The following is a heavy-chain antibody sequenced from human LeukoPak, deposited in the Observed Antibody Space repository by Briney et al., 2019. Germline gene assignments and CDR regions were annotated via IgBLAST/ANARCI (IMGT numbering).Heavy chain of an antibody. CDR1: GFTFSSYE. V-gene: IGHV3-53*01. CDR3: AKRRGSSWYQDIEY. D-gene: IGHD6-13*01. CDR2: IYSGGST. Sequence: GGSLRLSCAASGFTFSSYEMNWVRQAPGKGLEWVSVIYSGGSTYYSDSVKGRFTISRDNSKNTLYLQMNSLRAEDTAVYYCAKRRGSSWYQDIEYWGQGTLVTVSS. J-gene: IGHJ4*02.